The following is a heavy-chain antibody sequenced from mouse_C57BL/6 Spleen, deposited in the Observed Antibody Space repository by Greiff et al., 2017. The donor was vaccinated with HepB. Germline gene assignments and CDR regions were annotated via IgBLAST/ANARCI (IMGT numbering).Heavy chain of an antibody. V-gene: IGHV5-17*01. CDR3: ARDWDVFAY. Sequence: EVQGVESGGGLVKPGGSLKLSCAASGFTFSDYGMHWVRQAPEKGLEWVAYISSGSSTIYYADTVKGRFTISRDNAKNTLFLQRTSLRSEDTAMYYCARDWDVFAYWGQGTLVTVSA. CDR2: ISSGSSTI. D-gene: IGHD4-1*01. CDR1: GFTFSDYG. J-gene: IGHJ3*01.